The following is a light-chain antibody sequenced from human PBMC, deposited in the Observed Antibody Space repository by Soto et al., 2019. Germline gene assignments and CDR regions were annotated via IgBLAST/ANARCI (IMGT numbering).Light chain of an antibody. CDR1: QDIDNY. J-gene: IGKJ2*01. CDR2: DAS. CDR3: QQYFHLIYT. V-gene: IGKV1-33*01. Sequence: DIQMTQSPSSLSASVGDRVTITCQASQDIDNYLNWYQQKPGEAPELLIYDASKLETGVPSRFSGSGSGTDFTLTSTTLQPEDSATYFCQQYFHLIYTFGQGTKLEIK.